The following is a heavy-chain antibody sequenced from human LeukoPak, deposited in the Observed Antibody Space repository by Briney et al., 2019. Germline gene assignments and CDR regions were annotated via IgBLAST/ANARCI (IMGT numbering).Heavy chain of an antibody. CDR3: ARRKYYYDSSGPWNWFDP. D-gene: IGHD3-22*01. Sequence: SQTLSLTCTVSGGSISSGDYYWSWIRQPPGKGLEWIGYIYYSGSTYYNPSLKSRVTISVDTSKNQFSLKLSSVTAAGTAVYYCARRKYYYDSSGPWNWFDPWGQGTLVTVSS. CDR2: IYYSGST. CDR1: GGSISSGDYY. J-gene: IGHJ5*02. V-gene: IGHV4-30-4*08.